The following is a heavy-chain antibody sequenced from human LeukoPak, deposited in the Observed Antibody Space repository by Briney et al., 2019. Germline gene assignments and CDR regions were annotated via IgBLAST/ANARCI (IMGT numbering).Heavy chain of an antibody. Sequence: PSETLSLTCAVYGGSFSGYYWSWIRQPPGKGLEWIGEINHSGSTNYNPSLKSRVTISVDTSKSQFSLKLSSVTAADTAVYYCARYYGVLYFDYWGQGTLVTVSS. D-gene: IGHD4-17*01. CDR1: GGSFSGYY. J-gene: IGHJ4*02. V-gene: IGHV4-34*01. CDR3: ARYYGVLYFDY. CDR2: INHSGST.